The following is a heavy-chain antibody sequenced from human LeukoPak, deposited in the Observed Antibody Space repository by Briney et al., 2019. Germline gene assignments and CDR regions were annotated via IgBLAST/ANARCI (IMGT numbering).Heavy chain of an antibody. D-gene: IGHD3-22*01. V-gene: IGHV4-4*07. CDR2: IYTSGST. J-gene: IGHJ4*02. CDR1: GGSISSYY. CDR3: VGGYYDSSGYPMGDFDY. Sequence: SETLSLTCTVSGGSISSYYRSWIRQPAGKGLEWIGRIYTSGSTNYNPSLKSRVTISVDKSKNQFSLKLSSVTAADTAVYYCVGGYYDSSGYPMGDFDYWGQGTLVTVSS.